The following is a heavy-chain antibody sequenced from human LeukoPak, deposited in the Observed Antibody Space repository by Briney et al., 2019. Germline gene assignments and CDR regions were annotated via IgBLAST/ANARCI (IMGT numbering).Heavy chain of an antibody. J-gene: IGHJ4*02. Sequence: GGSLRLSCAASGFTVSSNYMSWVRQPPGNGLEWVAVISYDGSNKYYADSVKGRFTISRDNSKNTLYLQMNSLRAEDTAVYYCAKDNYYDSSGYYGGIDYWGQGTLVTVSS. CDR1: GFTVSSNY. CDR3: AKDNYYDSSGYYGGIDY. V-gene: IGHV3-30*18. CDR2: ISYDGSNK. D-gene: IGHD3-22*01.